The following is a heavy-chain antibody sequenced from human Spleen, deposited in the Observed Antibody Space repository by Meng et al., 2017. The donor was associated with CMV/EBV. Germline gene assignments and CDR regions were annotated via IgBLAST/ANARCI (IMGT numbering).Heavy chain of an antibody. CDR3: ARVGVGVVGATRSEGWFDP. D-gene: IGHD1-26*01. V-gene: IGHV4-61*02. CDR2: IYTSGST. Sequence: VPLHESGPGLVKPSPTLSLTCTVSGGSISSGDYYWSWIRQPAGKGLEWIGRIYTSGSTNYNPSLKSRVTMSVDTSKNQFSLKLSSVTAADTAVYYCARVGVGVVGATRSEGWFDPWGQGTLVTVSS. J-gene: IGHJ5*02. CDR1: GGSISSGDYY.